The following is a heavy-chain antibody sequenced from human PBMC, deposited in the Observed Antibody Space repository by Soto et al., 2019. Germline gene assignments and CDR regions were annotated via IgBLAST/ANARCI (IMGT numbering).Heavy chain of an antibody. CDR2: ISSNGGST. CDR3: VKWDELLNWGGFDY. Sequence: GGSLRLSCSASGFTFSSYAMHWVRQAPGKGLEYVSAISSNGGSTYYADSVKGRFTISRDNSKNTLYLQMSSLRAGDTAVYYCVKWDELLNWGGFDYWGQGTLVTVSS. D-gene: IGHD2-15*01. CDR1: GFTFSSYA. J-gene: IGHJ4*02. V-gene: IGHV3-64D*06.